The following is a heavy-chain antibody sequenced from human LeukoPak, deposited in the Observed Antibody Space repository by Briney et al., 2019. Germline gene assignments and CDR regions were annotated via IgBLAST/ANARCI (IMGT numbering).Heavy chain of an antibody. Sequence: TGGSLRLSCAASGFTFSSYSMNWVRQAPGKGLEWVSSISSSSSYIYYADSVKGRFTISRDNAKNSLYLQMNSLRAEDTAVYYCARDPNYYDSSGCSPWGQGTLVTVSS. CDR1: GFTFSSYS. CDR3: ARDPNYYDSSGCSP. J-gene: IGHJ4*02. D-gene: IGHD3-22*01. V-gene: IGHV3-21*01. CDR2: ISSSSSYI.